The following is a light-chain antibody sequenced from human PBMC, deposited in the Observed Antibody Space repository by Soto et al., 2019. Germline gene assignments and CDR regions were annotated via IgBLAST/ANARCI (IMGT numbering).Light chain of an antibody. J-gene: IGLJ3*02. CDR2: GNS. Sequence: PSVSGAPGQRVTISCTGSSSNIGAGYDVHWYQQLPGTAPKLLIYGNSNRPSGVPDRFSGSKSGTSASLAITGLQAEDEADYYCQSYDSSLSGWVFGGGTKLPVL. CDR3: QSYDSSLSGWV. V-gene: IGLV1-40*01. CDR1: SSNIGAGYD.